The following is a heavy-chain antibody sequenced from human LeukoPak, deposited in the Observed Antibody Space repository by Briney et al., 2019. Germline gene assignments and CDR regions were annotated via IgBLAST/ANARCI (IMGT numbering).Heavy chain of an antibody. V-gene: IGHV3-7*03. CDR3: VRNLAVAGTCFDS. Sequence: GGSLRLSCAASGFTFRNYWMSWVRQAPGTGLEWVANIKQDGSDRNYVTSVRGRFSISRDNAESSLFLQMNSLRAEDTAVYYCVRNLAVAGTCFDSWGQGTLVTVSS. D-gene: IGHD6-19*01. CDR2: IKQDGSDR. CDR1: GFTFRNYW. J-gene: IGHJ4*02.